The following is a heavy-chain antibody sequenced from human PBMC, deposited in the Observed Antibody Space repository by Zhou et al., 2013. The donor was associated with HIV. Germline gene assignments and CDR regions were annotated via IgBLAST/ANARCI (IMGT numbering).Heavy chain of an antibody. CDR3: ARGPHRIAAASGSSWFDP. CDR1: GDTFSRYA. Sequence: QVQLVQSGAEVKKPGSSVKVSCKASGDTFSRYAISWVRQAPGQGLEWMGGIIPIFGTTDYAQKFQGRVTITTDKATSTVYMEVSSLRAEDTAVYYCARGPHRIAAASGSSWFDPWGQGTLGHRLL. D-gene: IGHD6-13*01. J-gene: IGHJ5*02. CDR2: IIPIFGTT. V-gene: IGHV1-69*05.